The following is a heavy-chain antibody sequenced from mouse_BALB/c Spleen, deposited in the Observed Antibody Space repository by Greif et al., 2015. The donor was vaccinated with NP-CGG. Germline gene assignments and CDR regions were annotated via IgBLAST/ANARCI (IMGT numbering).Heavy chain of an antibody. CDR2: ILPGSGST. CDR3: ARAWRFDY. Sequence: VKVVDSGAELMKPGASVKISCKATGYTFSSYWIEWVKQRPGHGLEWIGEILPGSGSTNYSEKFKGKATFTADTSSNTAYMQLSSLTSEDSAVYYCARAWRFDYWGQGTTLTVSS. CDR1: GYTFSSYW. V-gene: IGHV1-9*01. J-gene: IGHJ2*01.